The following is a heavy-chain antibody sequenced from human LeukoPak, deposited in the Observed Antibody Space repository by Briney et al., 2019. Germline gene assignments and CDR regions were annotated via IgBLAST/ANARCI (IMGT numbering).Heavy chain of an antibody. Sequence: PGGSLRLSCAASGFTFSSYAMSWVRQAPGKGLEWVSAISGSGGSTYYADSVKGRFTISRDNSKNTLYLQMNSLRAEDTAVYYCATYYDSSGYIFDYWGQGTLVTVSS. CDR3: ATYYDSSGYIFDY. CDR2: ISGSGGST. J-gene: IGHJ4*02. V-gene: IGHV3-23*01. D-gene: IGHD3-22*01. CDR1: GFTFSSYA.